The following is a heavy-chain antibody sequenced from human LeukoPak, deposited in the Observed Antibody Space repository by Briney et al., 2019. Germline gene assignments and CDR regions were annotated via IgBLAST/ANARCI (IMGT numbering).Heavy chain of an antibody. Sequence: SCKASGYTFTSYYIHWVRQAPGKGLEWVSYISNSGATIYYADSVKGRFTISRDSAKSSLFLQMNSLRAEDTGVYYCARATFSSSGHSYWGQGTLVTVSS. V-gene: IGHV3-48*03. CDR3: ARATFSSSGHSY. CDR1: GYTFTSYY. D-gene: IGHD6-13*01. J-gene: IGHJ4*02. CDR2: ISNSGATI.